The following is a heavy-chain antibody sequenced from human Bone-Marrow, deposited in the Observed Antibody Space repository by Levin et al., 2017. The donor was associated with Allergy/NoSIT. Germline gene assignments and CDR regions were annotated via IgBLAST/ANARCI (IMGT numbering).Heavy chain of an antibody. V-gene: IGHV4-39*07. CDR1: GGSISSSSYY. J-gene: IGHJ4*02. CDR3: ARGESRRGHFDY. Sequence: ESLKISCTVSGGSISSSSYYWGWIRQPPGKGLEWIGSIYYSGSTYYNPSLKSRVTISVDTSKNQFSLKLSSVTAADTAVYYCARGESRRGHFDYWGQGTLVTVSS. CDR2: IYYSGST.